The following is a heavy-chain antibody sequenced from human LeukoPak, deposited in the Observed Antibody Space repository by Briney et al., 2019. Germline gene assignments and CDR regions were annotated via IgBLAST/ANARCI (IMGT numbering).Heavy chain of an antibody. Sequence: PGGSLRLSCAASGFTFSSYSMDGVRQAPGKGLEWVSYISSSSSSIYYADSVKGRFTISRDNVKNSLYLQMNSLRAEDTAVYYCARVLYYDSSGLPGTLGYWGQGTLVTVSS. CDR2: ISSSSSSI. D-gene: IGHD3-22*01. V-gene: IGHV3-48*01. CDR1: GFTFSSYS. CDR3: ARVLYYDSSGLPGTLGY. J-gene: IGHJ4*02.